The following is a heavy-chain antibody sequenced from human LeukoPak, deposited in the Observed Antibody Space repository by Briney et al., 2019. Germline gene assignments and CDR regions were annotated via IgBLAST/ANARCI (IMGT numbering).Heavy chain of an antibody. CDR3: ARSGYCSSTSCYHNYYMDV. V-gene: IGHV3-48*01. CDR2: ISSSSSTI. CDR1: GFTFSSYS. D-gene: IGHD2-2*01. Sequence: GGSLRLSCAASGFTFSSYSMNWVRQAPGKGLEWVSYISSSSSTIYYADSVKGRFTISRDNAKNSLYLQMNSLRAEDTAVYYCARSGYCSSTSCYHNYYMDVWGKGTTVTVSS. J-gene: IGHJ6*03.